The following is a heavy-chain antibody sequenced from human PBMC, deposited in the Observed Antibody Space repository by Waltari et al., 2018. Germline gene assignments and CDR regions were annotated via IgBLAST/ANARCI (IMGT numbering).Heavy chain of an antibody. J-gene: IGHJ6*02. Sequence: QVQLQQWGAGLLKPSETLSLTCDVYGGSFSGSSWSRSRQPPGTGREWIGEINHSGSTNSNPSLKSRVTISVDTSKNQFARKLSSVTAADTAVYYCAREIVVVASVDYYYYYGMDVWGQGTTVTVSS. CDR2: INHSGST. D-gene: IGHD2-15*01. V-gene: IGHV4-34*01. CDR3: AREIVVVASVDYYYYYGMDV. CDR1: GGSFSGSS.